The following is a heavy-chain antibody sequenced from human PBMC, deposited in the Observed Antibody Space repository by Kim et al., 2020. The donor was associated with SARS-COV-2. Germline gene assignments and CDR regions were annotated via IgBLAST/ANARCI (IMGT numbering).Heavy chain of an antibody. J-gene: IGHJ6*02. V-gene: IGHV4-4*09. CDR3: ARRGGLDV. CDR2: SGKT. Sequence: SGKTTSNPARKVRVTISIDRSKSQFSLKVSSVTAADTAVYYCARRGGLDVWGHGTTVTVSS.